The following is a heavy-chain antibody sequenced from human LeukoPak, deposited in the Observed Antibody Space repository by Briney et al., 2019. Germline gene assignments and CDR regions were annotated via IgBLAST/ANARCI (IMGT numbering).Heavy chain of an antibody. D-gene: IGHD6-13*01. CDR1: GYTFTSYY. V-gene: IGHV1-46*01. CDR3: ARAIYSSSWYDWYYYYGMDV. CDR2: INPSGGST. Sequence: ASVKVSCKASGYTFTSYYMHWVRQAPGQRLEWMGIINPSGGSTSYAQKFQGRVTMTRDTSTSTVYMELSSLRSEDTAVYYCARAIYSSSWYDWYYYYGMDVWGQGTTVTVSS. J-gene: IGHJ6*02.